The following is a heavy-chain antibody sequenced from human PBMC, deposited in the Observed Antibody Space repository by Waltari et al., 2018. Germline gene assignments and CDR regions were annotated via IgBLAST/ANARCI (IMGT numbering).Heavy chain of an antibody. CDR1: GYTFTGYY. D-gene: IGHD6-6*01. Sequence: QVQLVQSGAEVKKPGASVKVSCKASGYTFTGYYMHWVRQAPGQGLEWMGWINPNRGGTNYAQKCQGRVTMTRDTSISTAYMELSRLRSDDTAVYYCAPTARPGLYYFDYWGQGTLVTVSS. CDR3: APTARPGLYYFDY. V-gene: IGHV1-2*02. CDR2: INPNRGGT. J-gene: IGHJ4*02.